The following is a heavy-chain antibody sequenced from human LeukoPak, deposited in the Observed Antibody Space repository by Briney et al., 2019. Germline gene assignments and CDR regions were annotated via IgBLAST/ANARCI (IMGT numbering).Heavy chain of an antibody. CDR2: TYYSGST. J-gene: IGHJ4*02. V-gene: IGHV4-59*01. CDR3: ARGEDMEYSSGWYGDYFDY. Sequence: PSETLSLTCTVSGGSISSYYWSWIRQPPGKGLEWIGYTYYSGSTNYNPSLKSRVTISVDTSKNQFSLKLSSVTAADTAVYYCARGEDMEYSSGWYGDYFDYWGQGTLVTVSS. D-gene: IGHD6-19*01. CDR1: GGSISSYY.